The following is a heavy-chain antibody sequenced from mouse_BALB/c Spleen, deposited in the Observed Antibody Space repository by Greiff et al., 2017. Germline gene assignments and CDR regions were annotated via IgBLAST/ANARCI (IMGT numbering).Heavy chain of an antibody. J-gene: IGHJ4*01. D-gene: IGHD3-2*01. CDR2: IDPANGNT. Sequence: VQLQQSGAELVKPGASVKLSCTASGFNIKDTYMHWVKQRPEQGLEWIGRIDPANGNTKYDPKFQGKATITADTSSNTAYLQLSSLTSEDTAVYYCALDSSGYDYAMDYWGQGTSVTVSS. V-gene: IGHV14-3*02. CDR3: ALDSSGYDYAMDY. CDR1: GFNIKDTY.